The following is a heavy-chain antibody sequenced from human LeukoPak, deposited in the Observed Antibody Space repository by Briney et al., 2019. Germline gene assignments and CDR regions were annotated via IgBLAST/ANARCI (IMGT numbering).Heavy chain of an antibody. CDR2: IYYSGST. CDR3: ARHPFDYYGSGSFLLGMDV. D-gene: IGHD3-10*01. J-gene: IGHJ6*02. CDR1: GGSISSYY. V-gene: IGHV4-59*08. Sequence: PSQTLSLTCTVSGGSISSYYWSWIRQPPGKGLEWIGYIYYSGSTNYNPSLKSRVTISVDTSKNEFSLKLSSVTAADTAVYYCARHPFDYYGSGSFLLGMDVWGQGTTVTVSS.